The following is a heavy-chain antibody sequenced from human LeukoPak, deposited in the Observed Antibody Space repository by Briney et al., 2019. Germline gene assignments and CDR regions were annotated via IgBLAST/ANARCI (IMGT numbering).Heavy chain of an antibody. CDR2: ISYDGGSI. CDR1: GFTFGSYT. CDR3: ARPRADSGGKYYFDY. V-gene: IGHV3-30-3*01. J-gene: IGHJ4*02. D-gene: IGHD2-15*01. Sequence: GGSRRLSCAASGFTFGSYTMHGVRQAPGKGLEWVAVISYDGGSIVYANSVKGRFTISRDSSKNTLYLQMNSLRAEDTAVYHCARPRADSGGKYYFDYWGQGTLVTVSS.